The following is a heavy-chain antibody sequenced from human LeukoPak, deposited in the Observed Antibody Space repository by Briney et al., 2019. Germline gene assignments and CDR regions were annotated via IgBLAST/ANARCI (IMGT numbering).Heavy chain of an antibody. CDR1: GESFSGNF. J-gene: IGHJ5*02. D-gene: IGHD3-22*01. V-gene: IGHV3-23*01. Sequence: PSETLSLTCAVSGESFSGNFWTWIRQAPGKGLEWVSVISGAGTKTLYADSAKGRFTISRDNSKDTLYLQMTSLSAEDTAVYYCAKEAYYYDTSGHNLKFIWFDPWGPGTLVTVSS. CDR2: ISGAGTKT. CDR3: AKEAYYYDTSGHNLKFIWFDP.